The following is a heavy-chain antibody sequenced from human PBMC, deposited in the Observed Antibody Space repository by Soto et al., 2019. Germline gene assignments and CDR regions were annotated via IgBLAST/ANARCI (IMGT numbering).Heavy chain of an antibody. J-gene: IGHJ4*02. CDR1: GGSISSSNYY. D-gene: IGHD4-17*01. CDR2: SGTT. CDR3: TSYGGDTGRFDF. V-gene: IGHV4-39*01. Sequence: QLQLQESGPGLVKPSETLSLTCTVSGGSISSSNYYWGWIRQPPGKGLEWIGSGTTYYNPSLRGRVTISVDTSKEQFSLRLSSVTAVDTAVYYCTSYGGDTGRFDFWGQGILVTVSS.